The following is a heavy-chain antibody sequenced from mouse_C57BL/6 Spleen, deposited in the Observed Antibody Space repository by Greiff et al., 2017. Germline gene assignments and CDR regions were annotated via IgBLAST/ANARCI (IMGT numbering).Heavy chain of an antibody. CDR1: GYAFSSSW. CDR3: ARDELLRGNEAFDY. V-gene: IGHV1-82*01. D-gene: IGHD2-1*01. J-gene: IGHJ2*01. Sequence: QVQLQQSGPELVKPGASVKISCKASGYAFSSSWMNWVKQRPGKGLEWIGRIYPGDGDTNYNGKFKGKATLTADKSSSTAYMQLSSLTSEDSAVYFCARDELLRGNEAFDYWGQGTTLTVSS. CDR2: IYPGDGDT.